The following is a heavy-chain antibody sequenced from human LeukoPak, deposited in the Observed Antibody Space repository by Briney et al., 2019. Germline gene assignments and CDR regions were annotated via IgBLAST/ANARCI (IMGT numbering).Heavy chain of an antibody. CDR1: GGSISSSNW. D-gene: IGHD6-13*01. CDR3: ARVYYSSTYDYWYFDL. J-gene: IGHJ2*01. V-gene: IGHV4-4*02. Sequence: SGTLSLTCGVSGGSISSSNWWSWVRQPPGKGLEWIGEIYYSGRTNYNPSLKNRVTMPVDKSDNQFSLKLSSVTAADTAVYYCARVYYSSTYDYWYFDLWGRGTLVTVSS. CDR2: IYYSGRT.